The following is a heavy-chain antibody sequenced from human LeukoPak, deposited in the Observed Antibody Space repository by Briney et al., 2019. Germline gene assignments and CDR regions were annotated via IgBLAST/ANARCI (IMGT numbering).Heavy chain of an antibody. CDR2: IYYSGDT. V-gene: IGHV4-59*08. J-gene: IGHJ1*01. Sequence: PSETLSLTRTVFGGSISSYYWSWIRQPPGKGLEWIGYIYYSGDTNYNPTLRSRVTISVDTSKNQFSLKLSSVTAADTAVYYCARRDNSDWYGEYFQLWGQGTLVTVSS. D-gene: IGHD6-19*01. CDR3: ARRDNSDWYGEYFQL. CDR1: GGSISSYY.